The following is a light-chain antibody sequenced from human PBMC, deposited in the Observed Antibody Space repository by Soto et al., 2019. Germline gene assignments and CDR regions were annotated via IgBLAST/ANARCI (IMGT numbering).Light chain of an antibody. CDR1: QGISSY. CDR2: AAS. V-gene: IGKV1-9*01. J-gene: IGKJ2*01. Sequence: DIQLTQSPSFLSASVGDRVTITCRASQGISSYLAWYQQKPGQAPKLLIYAASTLQSGVPSRFSGSGSGTEFTLTISSLQPEDFATYYCQQHNSYPYTFGPGTKLEIK. CDR3: QQHNSYPYT.